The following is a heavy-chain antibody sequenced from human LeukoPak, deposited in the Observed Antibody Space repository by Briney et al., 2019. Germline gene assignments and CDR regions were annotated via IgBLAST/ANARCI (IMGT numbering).Heavy chain of an antibody. D-gene: IGHD6-19*01. CDR3: ARASGWFDYYYYMDV. V-gene: IGHV4-39*07. CDR1: GGSISSSSYY. J-gene: IGHJ6*03. Sequence: SETLSLTCTVSGGSISSSSYYWGWIRQPPGKGLEWIGSIYYSGSTYYNPSLKSRVTIPVDTSKNQFSLKLSSVTAADTAVYYCARASGWFDYYYYMDVWGKGTTVTISS. CDR2: IYYSGST.